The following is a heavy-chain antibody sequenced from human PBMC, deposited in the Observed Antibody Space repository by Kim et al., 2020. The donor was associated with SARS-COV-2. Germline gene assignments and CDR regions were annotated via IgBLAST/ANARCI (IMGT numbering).Heavy chain of an antibody. CDR3: ATYKSGSSSWCYDY. J-gene: IGHJ4*02. V-gene: IGHV3-23*01. D-gene: IGHD6-13*01. Sequence: ADSVKGRFTISRDNSKNTLYLQMNSLRAEDTAVYYCATYKSGSSSWCYDYWGQGTLVTVSS.